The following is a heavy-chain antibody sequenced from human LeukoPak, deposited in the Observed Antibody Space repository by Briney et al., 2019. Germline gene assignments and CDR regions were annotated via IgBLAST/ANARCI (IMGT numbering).Heavy chain of an antibody. CDR2: ISSSSSYI. CDR1: GFTFSSYS. CDR3: ARVRVITFGGVIVLDAFDI. J-gene: IGHJ3*02. Sequence: KPGGSLRLSCAASGFTFSSYSMNWVRQAPGKGLEWVSPISSSSSYIYYADSVKGRFTISRDNAKNSLYLQMNSLRAEDTAVYYCARVRVITFGGVIVLDAFDIWGQGTMVTVSS. V-gene: IGHV3-21*01. D-gene: IGHD3-16*02.